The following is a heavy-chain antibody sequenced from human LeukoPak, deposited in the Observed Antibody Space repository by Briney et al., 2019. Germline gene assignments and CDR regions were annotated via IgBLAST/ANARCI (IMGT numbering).Heavy chain of an antibody. J-gene: IGHJ4*02. V-gene: IGHV1-2*06. CDR1: GYTFTRYY. CDR2: INPNSGGT. CDR3: ARSEMVAATVYYFDY. Sequence: ASVRVSCKAAGYTFTRYYMHWVRQAPGQGLEWMGRINPNSGGTNYTQKFQGRVTMTSDTSISTAYMELSRLRSDDTAVYYCARSEMVAATVYYFDYWGQGTLVTVSS. D-gene: IGHD2-15*01.